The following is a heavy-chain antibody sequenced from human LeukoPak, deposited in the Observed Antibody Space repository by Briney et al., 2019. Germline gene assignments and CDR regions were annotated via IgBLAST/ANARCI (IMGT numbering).Heavy chain of an antibody. V-gene: IGHV4-39*02. CDR3: ARLTERTTYRDY. CDR2: VDYGGST. CDR1: GGSISSSSYY. J-gene: IGHJ4*02. D-gene: IGHD4-11*01. Sequence: SETLSLTCTASGGSISSSSYYWAWIRQPPGKGLEWIGSVDYGGSTYYNPSPESRVNLSVDTSETHFSLNLRSVTAADTAVYFCARLTERTTYRDYWGQGTLVTVSS.